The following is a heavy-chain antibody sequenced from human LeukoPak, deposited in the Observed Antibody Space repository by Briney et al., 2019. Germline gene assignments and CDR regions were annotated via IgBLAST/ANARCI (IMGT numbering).Heavy chain of an antibody. Sequence: GESLKISCKGSGYSSTKYWIGRVRQMPGEGLEWMGIIYPGDSDTRYSPSFQGQVTISADKSNSTTYLQWSSLRTSDTAMYYCARQPWLTGYYYFDYWGQGTLVTVSS. CDR2: IYPGDSDT. V-gene: IGHV5-51*01. CDR1: GYSSTKYW. CDR3: ARQPWLTGYYYFDY. J-gene: IGHJ4*02. D-gene: IGHD3-9*01.